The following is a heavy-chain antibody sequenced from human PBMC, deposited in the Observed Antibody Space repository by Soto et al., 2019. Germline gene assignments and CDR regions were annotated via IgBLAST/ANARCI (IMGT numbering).Heavy chain of an antibody. CDR2: ISAYNGNT. CDR1: GYTFTSYG. CDR3: ARDSEFMITFGGVIPWFDP. D-gene: IGHD3-16*02. Sequence: SVKVSCRASGYTFTSYGISWVRQAPGQGLEWMGWISAYNGNTNYAQKRQGRLTMTTDTSTSTAYMELRSLRSDDTAVYYCARDSEFMITFGGVIPWFDPWGQGTLVTVSS. J-gene: IGHJ5*02. V-gene: IGHV1-18*01.